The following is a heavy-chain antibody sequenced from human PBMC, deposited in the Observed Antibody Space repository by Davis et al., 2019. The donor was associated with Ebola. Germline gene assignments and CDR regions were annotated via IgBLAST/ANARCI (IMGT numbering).Heavy chain of an antibody. CDR2: VTSSGGKT. CDR1: GFSFSTFA. J-gene: IGHJ3*02. Sequence: GESLKISCAASGFSFSTFAMSWVRQAPGKGLEWVSTVTSSGGKTYDADSVRGRFTIARDNSKNTVYLQLTSLTAEDTAVYYCAKTSGYDCRGSTCEGSAFDIWGQGTTVTVSS. V-gene: IGHV3-23*01. D-gene: IGHD2-15*01. CDR3: AKTSGYDCRGSTCEGSAFDI.